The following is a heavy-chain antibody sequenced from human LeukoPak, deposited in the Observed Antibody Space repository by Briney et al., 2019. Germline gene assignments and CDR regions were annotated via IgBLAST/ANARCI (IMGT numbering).Heavy chain of an antibody. D-gene: IGHD3-10*01. J-gene: IGHJ4*02. CDR2: IIPIFGTA. V-gene: IGHV1-69*01. CDR1: GGTFSSYA. CDR3: ASSEEVKTAQLLWFGELLPNY. Sequence: SVKVSCKASGGTFSSYAISWVRQAPGQGLEWMGGIIPIFGTANYAQKFQGRVTITADESTSTAYVELSSLRSEDTAVYYCASSEEVKTAQLLWFGELLPNYWGQGTLVTVSS.